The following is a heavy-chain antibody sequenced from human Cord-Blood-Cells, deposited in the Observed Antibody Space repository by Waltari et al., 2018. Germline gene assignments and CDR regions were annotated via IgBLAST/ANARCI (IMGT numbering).Heavy chain of an antibody. D-gene: IGHD1-1*01. CDR3: ARSVVVLEPDAFDI. Sequence: QVQLVQSGAEVKKPGASVKVSCKASGYTFTGYYMHWVRQAPGQGLEWMGWINPNSGGTNYAKKFQGWVTMTRDTSISTAYMELSRLRSDDTAVYYCARSVVVLEPDAFDIWGQGTMVTVSS. V-gene: IGHV1-2*04. J-gene: IGHJ3*02. CDR2: INPNSGGT. CDR1: GYTFTGYY.